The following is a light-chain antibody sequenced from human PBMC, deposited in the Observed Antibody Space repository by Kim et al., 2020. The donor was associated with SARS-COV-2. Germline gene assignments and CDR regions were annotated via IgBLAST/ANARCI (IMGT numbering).Light chain of an antibody. CDR3: SSPDSRAHVP. Sequence: SSELTQDPAVSVALGQTVTITCQGDSLRTHYASWYLQKPGQAPMLVIYREINRPTGIPDRFSGSSSGDTASLTITGAQAEDDGDYYCSSPDSRAHVPFGGGTQLTVL. CDR1: SLRTHY. V-gene: IGLV3-19*01. CDR2: REI. J-gene: IGLJ2*01.